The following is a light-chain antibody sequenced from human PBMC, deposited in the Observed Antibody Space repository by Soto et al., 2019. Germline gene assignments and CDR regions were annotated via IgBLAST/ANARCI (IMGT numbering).Light chain of an antibody. CDR3: QLYGISPQ. V-gene: IGKV3-20*01. CDR1: QSISSN. J-gene: IGKJ5*01. Sequence: EIVMTQSPATLSFSPVERATLSCRASQSISSNLAWYQQKPGQAPRLLMFRTSSRATGFPDRFSGSASGPDFTLTINRLEPEDFAVYYCQLYGISPQFGQGTRLEIK. CDR2: RTS.